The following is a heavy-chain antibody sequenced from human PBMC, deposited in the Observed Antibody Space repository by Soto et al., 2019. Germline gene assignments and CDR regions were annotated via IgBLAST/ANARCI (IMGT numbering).Heavy chain of an antibody. CDR3: AREKYYYDSSGYPLGLDAFDS. CDR1: DFSLGRFY. V-gene: IGHV4-4*07. J-gene: IGHJ3*02. CDR2: IYTSGST. Sequence: SETLSLPTPCSDFSLGRFYWLLLRPPAGKGLEWIGRIYTSGSTNYNPSLKSRVTMSVDTSKNQFSPKLSSVTAADTAVYYCAREKYYYDSSGYPLGLDAFDSWGQGKMVTFSS. D-gene: IGHD3-22*01.